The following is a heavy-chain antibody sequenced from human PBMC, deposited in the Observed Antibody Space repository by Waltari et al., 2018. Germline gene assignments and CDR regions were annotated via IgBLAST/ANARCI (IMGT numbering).Heavy chain of an antibody. D-gene: IGHD2-8*02. CDR3: ARDNPSTGFDY. CDR1: GFTFSSYS. Sequence: EVQLVESGGGLVQPGGSLRLSCAASGFTFSSYSMNWVRQAPGKGLGWGSYISSSSSTIYYADSVKGRFTISRDNAKNSLYLQMNSLRAEDTAVYYCARDNPSTGFDYWGQGTLVTVSS. V-gene: IGHV3-48*01. CDR2: ISSSSSTI. J-gene: IGHJ4*02.